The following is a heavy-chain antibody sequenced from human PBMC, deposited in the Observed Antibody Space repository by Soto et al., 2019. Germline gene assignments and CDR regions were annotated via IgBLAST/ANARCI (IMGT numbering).Heavy chain of an antibody. V-gene: IGHV3-7*01. Sequence: EVQLVESGGGLVQPGGSLRLSCAASGFTFSSNWMSWVRQAPGKGLEWVDNIKQDDSERYYVGSVKGSFIISRDNAKNSLYLQMNSLRAEETAIYYCAREGSGSGGFDNWGQGTMVTVSS. D-gene: IGHD1-26*01. J-gene: IGHJ3*02. CDR3: AREGSGSGGFDN. CDR2: IKQDDSER. CDR1: GFTFSSNW.